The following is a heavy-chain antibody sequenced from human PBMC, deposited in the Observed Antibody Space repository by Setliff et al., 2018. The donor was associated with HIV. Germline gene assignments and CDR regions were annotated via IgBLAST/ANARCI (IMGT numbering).Heavy chain of an antibody. CDR3: ARVRMGGYFDF. D-gene: IGHD3-16*01. V-gene: IGHV4-34*01. Sequence: PSETLSLTCAVYGGSFSGYHWSWIRQSPGKGLEWIGEIDHSGSTDDNPSLKSRVTISVDTSKNQFSLKLSSVIAADTAVYYCARVRMGGYFDFWGQGTLVTVSS. CDR2: IDHSGST. J-gene: IGHJ4*02. CDR1: GGSFSGYH.